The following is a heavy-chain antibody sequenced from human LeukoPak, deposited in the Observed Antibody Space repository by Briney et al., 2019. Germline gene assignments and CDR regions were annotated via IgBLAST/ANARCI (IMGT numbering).Heavy chain of an antibody. Sequence: PGGSLRLSCAASGFTFSSYSMNWVRQAPGKGLEWVSYISSSSSTIYYADSVKGRFTISRDNAKNSLYLQMNSLRAEDTAVYYCARLITMIVVVDAFDIWGQGTMVTVSS. D-gene: IGHD3-22*01. CDR1: GFTFSSYS. V-gene: IGHV3-48*04. CDR3: ARLITMIVVVDAFDI. CDR2: ISSSSSTI. J-gene: IGHJ3*02.